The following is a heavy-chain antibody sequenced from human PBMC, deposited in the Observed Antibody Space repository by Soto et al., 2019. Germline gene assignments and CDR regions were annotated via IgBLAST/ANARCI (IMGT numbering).Heavy chain of an antibody. Sequence: QVQLQESGPGLVKPSGTLSLTCGVSGVSISSHDWWTWVRQPPGKGLEWIGESHQSGNTNYNSSLESRVTISVDKSKNQFSLKLTSVTVADTAVYYCATRDSSRFYWGQGTLVTVSS. J-gene: IGHJ4*02. V-gene: IGHV4-4*02. CDR1: GVSISSHDW. CDR3: ATRDSSRFY. CDR2: SHQSGNT. D-gene: IGHD6-13*01.